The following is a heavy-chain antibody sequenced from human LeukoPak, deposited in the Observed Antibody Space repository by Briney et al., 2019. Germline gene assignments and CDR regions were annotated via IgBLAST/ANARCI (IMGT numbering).Heavy chain of an antibody. Sequence: ASVKVSCKASGYTFTGYYMHWVRQAPGQGLEWMGWINPNSGGTNYAQKFQGRVTMTRDTSISTAYMELSRLRSDDTAVYYCARANLAAPPVYYYYYMDVWGKGTTVTVSS. CDR3: ARANLAAPPVYYYYYMDV. V-gene: IGHV1-2*02. CDR1: GYTFTGYY. D-gene: IGHD6-6*01. J-gene: IGHJ6*03. CDR2: INPNSGGT.